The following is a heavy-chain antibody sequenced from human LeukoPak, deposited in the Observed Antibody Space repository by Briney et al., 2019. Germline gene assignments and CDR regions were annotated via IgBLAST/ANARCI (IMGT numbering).Heavy chain of an antibody. CDR2: IKQDGSEK. J-gene: IGHJ4*02. D-gene: IGHD3-3*01. V-gene: IGHV3-7*01. Sequence: GGSLRLSCAASGFTFSNYLMSWVRQAPGKGLEWVANIKQDGSEKYYVDSAQGRFTISRDNAKNSLYLQMNSLRAEDTAVYFCARHSLTYEYYFDYWGQGTLVTVSS. CDR3: ARHSLTYEYYFDY. CDR1: GFTFSNYL.